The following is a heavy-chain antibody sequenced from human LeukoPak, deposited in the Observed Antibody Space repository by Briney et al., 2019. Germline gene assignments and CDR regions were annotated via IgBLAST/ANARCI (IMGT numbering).Heavy chain of an antibody. CDR2: IWYDGSNK. D-gene: IGHD2-2*01. CDR3: AREGPDIVVVPAASDAFDI. V-gene: IGHV3-33*01. J-gene: IGHJ3*02. Sequence: RGSLRLSCAASGFTFSSYGMHWVRQAPGKGLEWVAVIWYDGSNKYYADSVKGRFTISRDNSKNTLYLQMNSLRAEDTAVYYCAREGPDIVVVPAASDAFDIWGQGTMVTVSS. CDR1: GFTFSSYG.